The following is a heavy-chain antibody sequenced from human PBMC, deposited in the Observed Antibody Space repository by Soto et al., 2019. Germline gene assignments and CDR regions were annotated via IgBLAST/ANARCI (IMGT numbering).Heavy chain of an antibody. CDR2: IGEGGFST. V-gene: IGHV3-23*01. CDR3: ARDSITRVSSDVPGMDV. J-gene: IGHJ6*02. CDR1: GFTFSTYA. D-gene: IGHD3-16*01. Sequence: GGSLRLSCAASGFTFSTYAMSWVRRAPGKGLEWVSVIGEGGFSTQYAAPVKGRFTISRDNSKNMLYLQMNSLRSDDTAVYYCARDSITRVSSDVPGMDVWGQGTTVTVSS.